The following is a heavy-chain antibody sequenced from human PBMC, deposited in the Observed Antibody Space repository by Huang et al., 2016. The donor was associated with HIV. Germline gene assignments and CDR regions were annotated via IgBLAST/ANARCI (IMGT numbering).Heavy chain of an antibody. Sequence: QLQLQESGPGQVKPSETLSLTCTVSGDFISSTNYYWGWIRQSPGKGLEWVGGGYQGGSTNYNPSLKSRVTLSVDTSRNQVSLRLNSVTAADTAVYYCASQHIGAAATWFWGRGTQVAVSS. CDR2: GYQGGST. D-gene: IGHD6-13*01. V-gene: IGHV4-39*01. CDR3: ASQHIGAAATWF. J-gene: IGHJ4*02. CDR1: GDFISSTNYY.